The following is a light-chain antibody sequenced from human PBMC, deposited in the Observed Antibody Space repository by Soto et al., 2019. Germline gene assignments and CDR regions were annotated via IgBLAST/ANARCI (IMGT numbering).Light chain of an antibody. CDR1: HNDIGTYDY. CDR2: GVT. J-gene: IGLJ1*01. Sequence: QSVLTQPTSVSGSPGQSITISCTGNHNDIGTYDYVSWYQQHPGRAPRLLIHGVTTRPSGISGRFSASKSGLTASLTISGLQPEDEADYYCSSLTSNRIYVFGHGTTVTVL. V-gene: IGLV2-14*03. CDR3: SSLTSNRIYV.